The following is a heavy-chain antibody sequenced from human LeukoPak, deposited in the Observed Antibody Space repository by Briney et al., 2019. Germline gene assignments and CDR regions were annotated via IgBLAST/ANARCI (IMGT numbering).Heavy chain of an antibody. CDR2: IYPYDSDT. D-gene: IGHD3-3*01. CDR1: GYSFTSYW. CDR3: ARGPPYDFWSGYRGSFYMDV. V-gene: IGHV5-51*06. Sequence: GESLKISCKGSGYSFTSYWIGWVRQMPGKGLEWMGIIYPYDSDTRYSPSFQGQVTISADKSISTAYLQWSSLKASDTAMYYCARGPPYDFWSGYRGSFYMDVWGKGTTVTVSS. J-gene: IGHJ6*03.